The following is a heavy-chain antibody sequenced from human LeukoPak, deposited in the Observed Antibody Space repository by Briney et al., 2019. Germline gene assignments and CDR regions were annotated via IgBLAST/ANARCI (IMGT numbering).Heavy chain of an antibody. J-gene: IGHJ4*02. Sequence: SETLSLTCTVSGGSISSYYWSWIRQPPGKGLEWIGYIYYSGSTNYNPSLKSRVTISVDTSKNQFSLKLSSVTAADTAVYYCARINPAVSYMISSHWGQGTLVTVSS. CDR1: GGSISSYY. CDR3: ARINPAVSYMISSH. V-gene: IGHV4-59*01. D-gene: IGHD3-22*01. CDR2: IYYSGST.